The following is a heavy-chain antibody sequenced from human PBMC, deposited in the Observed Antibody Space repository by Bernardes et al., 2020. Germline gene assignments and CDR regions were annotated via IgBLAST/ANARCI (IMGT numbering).Heavy chain of an antibody. CDR1: GGSISSYY. J-gene: IGHJ3*02. CDR2: IYYSGST. CDR3: ARDSPNAFDI. V-gene: IGHV4-59*01. Sequence: SATLSLTCTVPGGSISSYYWSWIRQPPGKGLEWNGYIYYSGSTNYNPPLKSRVPISVDTSKNQFSLKLSSVTAADTAVYYCARDSPNAFDIWGQGKMVTVSS.